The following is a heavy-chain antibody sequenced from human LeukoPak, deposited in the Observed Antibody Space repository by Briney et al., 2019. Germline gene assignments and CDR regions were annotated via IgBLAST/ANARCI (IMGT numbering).Heavy chain of an antibody. CDR2: INPNSGGT. CDR3: ARGTVAGTSAVDY. V-gene: IGHV1-2*02. Sequence: ASVKVSCKASGYTFTGYYMHWVRQAPGQGLEWMGWINPNSGGTNYAQKFQGRVTMTRDTSTSTAYMELRSLRSDDTAVYYCARGTVAGTSAVDYWGQGTLVTVSS. CDR1: GYTFTGYY. J-gene: IGHJ4*02. D-gene: IGHD6-19*01.